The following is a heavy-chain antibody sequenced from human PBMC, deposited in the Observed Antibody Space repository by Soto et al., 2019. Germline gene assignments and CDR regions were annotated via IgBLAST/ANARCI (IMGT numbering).Heavy chain of an antibody. Sequence: QITLKESGPALVKPTQTLTLTCTFSGFSLSTGGVGVGWIRQPPGKALEWLALIYWDDDKRYSPSLKSRLTIPKDPSTNQVVLTMTNMDPVDSATYCCAHRRSSGRTAWFDPWGQGTLVTVSS. CDR3: AHRRSSGRTAWFDP. CDR2: IYWDDDK. J-gene: IGHJ5*02. D-gene: IGHD6-19*01. CDR1: GFSLSTGGVG. V-gene: IGHV2-5*02.